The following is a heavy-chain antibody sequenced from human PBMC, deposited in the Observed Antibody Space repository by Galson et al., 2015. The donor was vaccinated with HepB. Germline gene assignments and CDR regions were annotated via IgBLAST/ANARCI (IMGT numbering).Heavy chain of an antibody. V-gene: IGHV3-21*01. CDR2: ISSSSSYI. D-gene: IGHD1-1*01. CDR3: ARDRPGEVLDY. J-gene: IGHJ4*02. Sequence: SLRLSCAASGFTFSSYSMNWVRQAPGKGLEWVSSISSSSSYIYYADSVKGRFTISRDNSKNTLYLQMNSLRAEDTAVYYCARDRPGEVLDYWGQGTLVTVSS. CDR1: GFTFSSYS.